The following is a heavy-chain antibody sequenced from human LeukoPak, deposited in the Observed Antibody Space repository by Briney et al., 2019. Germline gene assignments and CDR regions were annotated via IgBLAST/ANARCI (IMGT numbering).Heavy chain of an antibody. Sequence: PGGSLRLSCAASGFSVSSYSMNWVRQAPGKGLEWVSSISSSSSYIYYADSVKGRFTISRDNAKNSLYLQMNSLRAEDTAVYYCARDTVTTEYYFDYWGQGTLVTVSS. CDR1: GFSVSSYS. D-gene: IGHD4-17*01. J-gene: IGHJ4*02. CDR2: ISSSSSYI. V-gene: IGHV3-21*01. CDR3: ARDTVTTEYYFDY.